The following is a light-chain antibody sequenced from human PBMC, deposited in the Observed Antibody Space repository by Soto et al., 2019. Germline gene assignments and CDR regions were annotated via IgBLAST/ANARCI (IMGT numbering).Light chain of an antibody. CDR3: QQYGSSPIT. Sequence: EIVLTQSPGTLSLSPGERATLSCRASQSITTNYLAWYQQRSGQAPRLLIYRSSSRATGIPDRFSGSGSGTDFTLTISRLEPEDFAVYYCQQYGSSPITFGQGTRLEIK. V-gene: IGKV3-20*01. CDR2: RSS. CDR1: QSITTNY. J-gene: IGKJ5*01.